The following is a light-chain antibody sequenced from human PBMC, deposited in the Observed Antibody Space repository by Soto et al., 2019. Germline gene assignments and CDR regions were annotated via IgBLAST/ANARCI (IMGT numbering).Light chain of an antibody. CDR3: SLYTSSTLYV. CDR1: SSDVGSYNR. J-gene: IGLJ1*01. V-gene: IGLV2-18*01. CDR2: EVS. Sequence: QSALTQPPSVSGSPGQSVTISCTGTSSDVGSYNRVSWYQQPPGTAPKLMIYEVSNRPSGVPDRFSGSKSGNTASLTISGXQAEDEADYYCSLYTSSTLYVFGTGTKVT.